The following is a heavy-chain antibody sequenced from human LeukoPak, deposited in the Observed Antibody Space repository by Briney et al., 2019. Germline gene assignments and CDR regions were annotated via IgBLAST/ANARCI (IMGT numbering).Heavy chain of an antibody. CDR1: GGSISSYY. CDR2: IYYSGST. Sequence: KTSETLSLTCTVSGGSISSYYWSWIRQPPGKGLEWIGYIYYSGSTNYNPSLKSRVTISVDTSKNQFSLKLSSVTAADTAVYYCARDGVMGSGYCSGGSCLRGYWGQGTLVTVSS. CDR3: ARDGVMGSGYCSGGSCLRGY. D-gene: IGHD2-15*01. J-gene: IGHJ4*02. V-gene: IGHV4-59*01.